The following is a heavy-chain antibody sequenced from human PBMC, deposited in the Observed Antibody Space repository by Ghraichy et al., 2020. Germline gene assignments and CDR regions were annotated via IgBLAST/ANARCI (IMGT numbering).Heavy chain of an antibody. D-gene: IGHD3-10*01. J-gene: IGHJ6*02. Sequence: LSLTCAASGFTFSSYAMSWVRQAPGKGLEWVSAISGSGGSTYYADSVKGRFTISRDNSKNTLYLQMNSLRAEDTAVYYCANPSAPYYYYYGMDVWGQGTMVTVSS. CDR2: ISGSGGST. CDR3: ANPSAPYYYYYGMDV. V-gene: IGHV3-23*01. CDR1: GFTFSSYA.